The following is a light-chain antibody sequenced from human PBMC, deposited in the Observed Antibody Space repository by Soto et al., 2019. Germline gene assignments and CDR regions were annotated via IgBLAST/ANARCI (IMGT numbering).Light chain of an antibody. CDR1: QSVSSN. CDR3: QQYNNWAPLT. J-gene: IGKJ4*01. CDR2: GAS. Sequence: EIVMTQSPATLSVSPGERATLSCRASQSVSSNLAWYQQKPGKAPRLLIYGASTRATGIPARFSGSGSGTEFPLTNNSLKYEDFAVYYCQQYNNWAPLTFGGGTKVEIK. V-gene: IGKV3-15*01.